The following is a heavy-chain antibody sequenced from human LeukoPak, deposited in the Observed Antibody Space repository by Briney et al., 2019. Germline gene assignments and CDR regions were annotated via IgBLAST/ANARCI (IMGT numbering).Heavy chain of an antibody. D-gene: IGHD6-19*01. CDR3: ARDGYSSGWYDY. V-gene: IGHV4-59*01. Sequence: PSETLSLTCPVSGGSISTYYWVWIRQPPGKGLEWIGHIYDSGSPTYKSSLKSRVTISVDTSKSQFSLRLTSVTAADTAVYYCARDGYSSGWYDYWGQGTLVTVSS. CDR2: IYDSGSP. CDR1: GGSISTYY. J-gene: IGHJ4*02.